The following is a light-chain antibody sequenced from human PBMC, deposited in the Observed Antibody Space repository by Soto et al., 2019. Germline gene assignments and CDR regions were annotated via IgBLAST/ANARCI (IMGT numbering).Light chain of an antibody. CDR1: QSVLYSSNSKNY. V-gene: IGKV4-1*01. Sequence: DIVMTQSPDSLAVSLGERATINCKSSQSVLYSSNSKNYLAWYQHKPGQPPRLLIYWASTRESGVPDRFSGSGSGTDFTLTISSLQAEDEAVYYCQQYYSIPLTFGGGTKVQIK. CDR3: QQYYSIPLT. CDR2: WAS. J-gene: IGKJ4*01.